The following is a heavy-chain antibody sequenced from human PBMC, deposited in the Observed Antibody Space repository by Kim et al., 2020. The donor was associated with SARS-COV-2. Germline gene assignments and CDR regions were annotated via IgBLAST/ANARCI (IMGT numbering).Heavy chain of an antibody. Sequence: GGSLRLSCAASGFTFSNYGMHWVRQAPGKGLEWVGTISHDGRNQAYVDSVRGRFTISRDNSKNTLYLQMDSLRAEDTALYYCAKALFRHYDYWGQGTLVTVSS. CDR1: GFTFSNYG. J-gene: IGHJ4*02. V-gene: IGHV3-30*18. CDR2: ISHDGRNQ. CDR3: AKALFRHYDY.